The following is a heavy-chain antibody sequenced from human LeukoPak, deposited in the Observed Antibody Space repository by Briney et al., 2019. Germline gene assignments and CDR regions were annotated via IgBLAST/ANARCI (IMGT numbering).Heavy chain of an antibody. CDR2: IQTTGST. Sequence: SETLSLTCTVSGGSITTYYWSWIRQPPGKGLEWIGSIQTTGSTSYNPSLKSRVTISVDTSRNQFSLKLSSVTAADTGVFYCARGPGDYFDYWGRGTLVTVSS. D-gene: IGHD7-27*01. V-gene: IGHV4-4*09. CDR3: ARGPGDYFDY. J-gene: IGHJ4*02. CDR1: GGSITTYY.